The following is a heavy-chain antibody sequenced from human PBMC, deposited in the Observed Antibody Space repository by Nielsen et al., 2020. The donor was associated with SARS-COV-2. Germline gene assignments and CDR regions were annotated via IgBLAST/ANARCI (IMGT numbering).Heavy chain of an antibody. D-gene: IGHD3-10*01. V-gene: IGHV4-30-4*07. CDR1: GGSISSGGYS. J-gene: IGHJ4*02. CDR3: ARPLWFGELYY. CDR2: IYYSGST. Sequence: SETLSLTCAVSGGSISSGGYSWSWIRQPPGKGLEWIGYIYYSGSTYYNPSLKSRVTISVDTSKNQFSLKPSSVTAADTAVYYCARPLWFGELYYWGQGTLVTVSS.